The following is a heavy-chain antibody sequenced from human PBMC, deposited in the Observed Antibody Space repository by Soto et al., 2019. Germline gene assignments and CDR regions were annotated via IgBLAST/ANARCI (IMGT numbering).Heavy chain of an antibody. V-gene: IGHV4-59*01. J-gene: IGHJ5*02. Sequence: SETLSLTCTVSGGSISSYYWSWIRQPPGKGLEWIGYIYYSGSTNYNPSLKSRVTISVDTSKNQFSLKLSSVTAADTAVYYCARDRDSSGGNWFDPWGQGTLVTVS. CDR1: GGSISSYY. D-gene: IGHD3-22*01. CDR3: ARDRDSSGGNWFDP. CDR2: IYYSGST.